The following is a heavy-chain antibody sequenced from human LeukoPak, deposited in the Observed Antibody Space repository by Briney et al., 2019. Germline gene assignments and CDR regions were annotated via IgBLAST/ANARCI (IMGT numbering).Heavy chain of an antibody. Sequence: ASVKVSCKASGYTFTGYYMHSVRQAPGQGVEWMGWINPNSCGTNYAQKFQGRVTMPRDTSSSTAYMELSRLRSDDPAVYYCARGGSSGSYGPKSYYYYGMDVWGQGTTVTVSS. CDR3: ARGGSSGSYGPKSYYYYGMDV. CDR2: INPNSCGT. V-gene: IGHV1-2*02. D-gene: IGHD1-26*01. CDR1: GYTFTGYY. J-gene: IGHJ6*02.